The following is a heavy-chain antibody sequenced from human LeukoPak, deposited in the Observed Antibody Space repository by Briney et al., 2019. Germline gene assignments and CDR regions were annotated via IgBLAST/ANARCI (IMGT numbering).Heavy chain of an antibody. CDR2: IYYSGST. CDR3: ARDSGSYSSGWFDP. CDR1: GGSISSYY. D-gene: IGHD3-10*01. V-gene: IGHV4-59*01. J-gene: IGHJ5*02. Sequence: SETLSLTCTVSGGSISSYYWSWIRQPPGKGLEWIGYIYYSGSTNYNPSLKSRVTISVDTSKNQFSLKLSSVTAADTAVYYCARDSGSYSSGWFDPWGQGTLVTVSS.